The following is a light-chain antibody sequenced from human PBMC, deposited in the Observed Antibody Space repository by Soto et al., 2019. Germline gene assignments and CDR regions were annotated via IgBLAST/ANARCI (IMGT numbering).Light chain of an antibody. V-gene: IGKV4-1*01. Sequence: TQSPDSLAVSLGESATINCKTSHSVLYRSNQQNYLAWFQPNEGQPPNRLFHWASIRESGVPGRFSGSGSGTDFTLTINGLQAEDVAVYNCQQYYSLWTFGQGTKVDLK. CDR1: HSVLYRSNQQNY. CDR2: WAS. CDR3: QQYYSLWT. J-gene: IGKJ1*01.